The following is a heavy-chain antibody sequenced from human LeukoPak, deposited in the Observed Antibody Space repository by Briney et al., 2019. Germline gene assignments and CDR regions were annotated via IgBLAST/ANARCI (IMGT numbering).Heavy chain of an antibody. Sequence: PGGSLRLSCVASGFIFSSYAMSWVRQAPGKGLEWMALIWYGGSTKFYADSVKGRFTISRDDSKNTVYLQMNSLRVEDTAVYYCARDRLEAVAGDDYLDHWGQGTLVTVSS. D-gene: IGHD6-19*01. CDR2: IWYGGSTK. CDR1: GFIFSSYA. J-gene: IGHJ4*02. V-gene: IGHV3-33*08. CDR3: ARDRLEAVAGDDYLDH.